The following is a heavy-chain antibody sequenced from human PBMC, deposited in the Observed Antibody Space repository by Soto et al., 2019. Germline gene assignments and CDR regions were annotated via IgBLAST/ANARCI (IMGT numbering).Heavy chain of an antibody. CDR3: ATVLRMYYDFWSGPIPPMDV. CDR2: FDPEDGET. J-gene: IGHJ6*02. CDR1: GYTFTRYG. D-gene: IGHD3-3*01. Sequence: GASVKVSCKTSGYTFTRYGISWVRQAPGKGLEWMGGFDPEDGETIYAQKFQGRVTMTEDTSTDTAYMELSSLRSEDTAVYYCATVLRMYYDFWSGPIPPMDVWGQGTTVTVSS. V-gene: IGHV1-24*01.